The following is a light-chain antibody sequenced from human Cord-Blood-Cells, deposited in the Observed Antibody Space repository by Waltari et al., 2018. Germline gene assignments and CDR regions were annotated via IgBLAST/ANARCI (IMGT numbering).Light chain of an antibody. Sequence: QSALTQPPSASGSPGQSVTLSRTGTRSDVGGYTYVSWYQQHPGKAPKLMIYEVSKRPSGVPDRFSGSKSGNTASLTVSGLQAEDEADYYCSSYAGSNNYVVFGGGTKLTVL. J-gene: IGLJ2*01. CDR2: EVS. CDR1: RSDVGGYTY. CDR3: SSYAGSNNYVV. V-gene: IGLV2-8*01.